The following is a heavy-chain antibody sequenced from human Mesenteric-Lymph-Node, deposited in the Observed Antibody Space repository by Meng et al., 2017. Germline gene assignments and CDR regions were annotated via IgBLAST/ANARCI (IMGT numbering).Heavy chain of an antibody. V-gene: IGHV4-4*02. CDR2: IYHGGST. CDR3: ARVAAAGNEWFDP. D-gene: IGHD6-13*01. CDR1: GGSISSINW. J-gene: IGHJ5*02. Sequence: QVQLQQLGAGLLKPSETLSLTCAVSGGSISSINWWTWVRQPPGKGLEWIGEIYHGGSTNYNPSLKSRVTISVDKSKNQFSLKLSSVTAADTAVYYCARVAAAGNEWFDPWGQGTLVTVSS.